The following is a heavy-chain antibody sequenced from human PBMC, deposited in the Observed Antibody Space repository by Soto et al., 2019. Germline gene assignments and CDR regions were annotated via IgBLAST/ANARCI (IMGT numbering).Heavy chain of an antibody. J-gene: IGHJ4*02. CDR3: ARSEDYDFWSGGGAFDY. CDR1: GYTFTSYA. V-gene: IGHV1-3*01. Sequence: QVKLVQSGAEVKKPGASVKVSCKASGYTFTSYAMHWVRQAPGQRLEWMGWINAGNGNTKYSQKFQGRVTITRDTSASAAYMELSSLRSEDTAVYYCARSEDYDFWSGGGAFDYWGQGTLVTVSS. CDR2: INAGNGNT. D-gene: IGHD3-3*01.